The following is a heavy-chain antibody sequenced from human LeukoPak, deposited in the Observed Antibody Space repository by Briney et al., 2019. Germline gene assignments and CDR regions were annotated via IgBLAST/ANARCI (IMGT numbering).Heavy chain of an antibody. CDR1: GGSISSYY. V-gene: IGHV4-59*01. J-gene: IGHJ3*02. CDR2: IYYSGST. Sequence: SETLSLTCTVSGGSISSYYWSWIRQPPGKGLEWIGYIYYSGSTNYNPSLKSRVTISVDTSKNQFSLKLSSVTAADTAVYYCARDMVRGFGIWGQGTMVTVSS. CDR3: ARDMVRGFGI. D-gene: IGHD3-10*01.